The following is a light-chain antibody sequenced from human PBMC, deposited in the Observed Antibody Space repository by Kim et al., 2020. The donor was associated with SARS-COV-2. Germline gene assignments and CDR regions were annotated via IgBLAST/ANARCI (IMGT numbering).Light chain of an antibody. J-gene: IGKJ4*01. CDR1: QSVTTNY. CDR3: QQYGSSPR. CDR2: GAS. V-gene: IGKV3-20*01. Sequence: LSPGERDTLSCRASQSVTTNYLAWYQQKPGQTPRLLIYGASSRATGIPDRFSGSGSGTDFTLTISRLEPEDFAVYYCQQYGSSPRFGGGTKVDIK.